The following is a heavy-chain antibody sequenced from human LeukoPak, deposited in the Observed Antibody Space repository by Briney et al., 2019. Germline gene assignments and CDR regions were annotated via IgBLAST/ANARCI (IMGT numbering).Heavy chain of an antibody. Sequence: SETLSLTCTVSGGSISSYYWSWIRQPPGKGLEWIGYIYYSGSTNYNPSLKSRVTISVDTSKNQFSLKLSSVTAADTAVYYCARAYQEGAGYFDYWGQGTLVTVSS. V-gene: IGHV4-59*01. D-gene: IGHD2-2*01. CDR2: IYYSGST. J-gene: IGHJ4*02. CDR1: GGSISSYY. CDR3: ARAYQEGAGYFDY.